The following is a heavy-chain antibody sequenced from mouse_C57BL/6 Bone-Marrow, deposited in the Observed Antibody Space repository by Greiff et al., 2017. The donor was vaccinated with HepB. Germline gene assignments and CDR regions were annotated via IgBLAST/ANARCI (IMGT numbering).Heavy chain of an antibody. CDR3: ARRRTTVVATDYFDY. V-gene: IGHV5-17*01. D-gene: IGHD1-1*01. CDR2: ISSGSSTI. J-gene: IGHJ2*01. Sequence: DVQLVESGGGLVKPGGSLKLSCAASGFTFSDYGMHWVRQAPEKGLEWVAYISSGSSTIYYADSVKGRFTISRDNAKNTLFLQMTRLRSEDTAMYYWARRRTTVVATDYFDYWGQGTTLTVSS. CDR1: GFTFSDYG.